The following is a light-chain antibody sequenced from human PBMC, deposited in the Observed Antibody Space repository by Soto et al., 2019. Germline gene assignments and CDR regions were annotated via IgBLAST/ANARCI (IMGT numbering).Light chain of an antibody. CDR1: QSVSSY. J-gene: IGKJ4*01. V-gene: IGKV3-11*01. Sequence: EIVLTQSPATLSLPPGERATLSCRASQSVSSYLAWYQQKPGQAPRLLIYDASNRATGIPARFSGSGSGTDFTLTISSLEPEDFAVYYCQQRSNWPPLTLGGGTKVDIK. CDR3: QQRSNWPPLT. CDR2: DAS.